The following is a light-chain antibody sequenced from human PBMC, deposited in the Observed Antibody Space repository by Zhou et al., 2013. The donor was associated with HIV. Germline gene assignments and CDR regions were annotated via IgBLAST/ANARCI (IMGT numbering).Light chain of an antibody. J-gene: IGKJ1*01. Sequence: DIQLTQSPVSLSASVGDRVTITCRASQTISSDLSWYQQKPGKAPKLLIYAAFSLQSGVPSRFSGSGSGTEFTLTISSLQPDDFATYYCQHYSGSSPWTFGQGTKVEIK. V-gene: IGKV1-39*01. CDR3: QHYSGSSPWT. CDR1: QTISSD. CDR2: AAF.